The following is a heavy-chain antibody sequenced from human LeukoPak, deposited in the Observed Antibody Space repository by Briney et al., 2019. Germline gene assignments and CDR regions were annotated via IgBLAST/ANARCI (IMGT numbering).Heavy chain of an antibody. V-gene: IGHV4-59*01. CDR1: GGSISSYY. D-gene: IGHD5-18*01. CDR2: IYYSGST. Sequence: SETLSLTCTVSGGSISSYYWSWIRQPPGKGLEWIGYIYYSGSTNYNPSLKSRVTISVDTSKNQFSLKLSSVTAADTAVYYCARDRVTCFDYWGQGTLVTVSS. J-gene: IGHJ4*02. CDR3: ARDRVTCFDY.